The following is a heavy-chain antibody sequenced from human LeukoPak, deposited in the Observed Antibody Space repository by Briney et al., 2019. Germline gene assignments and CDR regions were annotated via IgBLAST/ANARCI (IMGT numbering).Heavy chain of an antibody. D-gene: IGHD3-16*01. V-gene: IGHV4-59*08. CDR2: IYYSGST. Sequence: SETLSLTCAVSGGSISSYYWSWIRQPPAKGLEWIGYIYYSGSTNYNPSLKSRVTISVDTSKNQFSLKLSSVTAADTAVYYCARGGARSLYYYYYYMDVWGKGTTVTVSS. CDR1: GGSISSYY. J-gene: IGHJ6*03. CDR3: ARGGARSLYYYYYYMDV.